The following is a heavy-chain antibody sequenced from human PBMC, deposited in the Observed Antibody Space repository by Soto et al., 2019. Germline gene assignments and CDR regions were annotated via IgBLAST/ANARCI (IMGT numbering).Heavy chain of an antibody. Sequence: EVQLVETGGGLIQPEGSLRLSCAASGFTVSSNYMIWVRQAPGKGLEWVSVIYSGGSTYYADSVKGRFTISRDNSKNTLYLQMNSLRAEDTAVYYCARDRYRLYKGDWGRYGMDVWGQGTTVTVSS. V-gene: IGHV3-53*02. CDR1: GFTVSSNY. CDR3: ARDRYRLYKGDWGRYGMDV. CDR2: IYSGGST. D-gene: IGHD2-21*02. J-gene: IGHJ6*02.